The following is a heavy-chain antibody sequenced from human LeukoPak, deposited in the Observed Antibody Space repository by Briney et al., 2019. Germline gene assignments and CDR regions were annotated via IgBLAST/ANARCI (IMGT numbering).Heavy chain of an antibody. Sequence: SVKVSCRASGGTFSSYAISWVRQAPGQGLEWMGWIIPIFGTANYAQKFQGRVTITTDESTSTAYMELSSLRSEDTAVYYCARTFHCGGDCYPFDHWGQGTLVTVSS. CDR1: GGTFSSYA. CDR2: IIPIFGTA. D-gene: IGHD2-21*02. V-gene: IGHV1-69*05. CDR3: ARTFHCGGDCYPFDH. J-gene: IGHJ4*02.